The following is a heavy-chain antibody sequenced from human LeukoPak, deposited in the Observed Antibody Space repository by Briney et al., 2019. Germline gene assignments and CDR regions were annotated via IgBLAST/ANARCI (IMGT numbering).Heavy chain of an antibody. Sequence: SETLSLTCAVYGGSFSGYYWSWIRQPPGKGLEWIGEINHSGSTNYNPSLKSRVTISVDTSKNQFSLKLSSVTAADTAVYCCARGGSSAFDYWGQGTLVTVSS. CDR1: GGSFSGYY. D-gene: IGHD1-26*01. CDR3: ARGGSSAFDY. J-gene: IGHJ4*02. CDR2: INHSGST. V-gene: IGHV4-34*01.